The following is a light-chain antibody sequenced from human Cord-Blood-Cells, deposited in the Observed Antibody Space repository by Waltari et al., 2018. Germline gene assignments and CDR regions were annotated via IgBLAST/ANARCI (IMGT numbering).Light chain of an antibody. CDR3: QQYNNWPRT. Sequence: EIVMTQSPATLSVSPGERATLSCTASQSVSSNLAWYQQNPGQAPRLLIYGASTRATGIPARFSGSGSGTEFTLTISSLQSEDFAVYDCQQYNNWPRTFGQGTKVEIK. V-gene: IGKV3-15*01. CDR2: GAS. J-gene: IGKJ1*01. CDR1: QSVSSN.